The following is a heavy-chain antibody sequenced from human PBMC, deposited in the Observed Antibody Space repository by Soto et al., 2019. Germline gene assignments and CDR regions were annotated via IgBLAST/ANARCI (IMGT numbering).Heavy chain of an antibody. J-gene: IGHJ4*02. CDR3: AKDDFDPGYFDY. V-gene: IGHV3-30*18. Sequence: GGSLRLSCAASGFTFSSYGMHWVRQAPGKGLEWVAVISYDGSNKYYADSVKGRFTISRDNSKNTLYLQMNSLRAEDTAVYYCAKDDFDPGYFDYWGQGPLVTVSS. D-gene: IGHD3-9*01. CDR2: ISYDGSNK. CDR1: GFTFSSYG.